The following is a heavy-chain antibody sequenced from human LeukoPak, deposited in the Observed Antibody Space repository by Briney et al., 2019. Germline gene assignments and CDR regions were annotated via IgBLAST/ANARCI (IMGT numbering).Heavy chain of an antibody. Sequence: GGSLRLSCAASGFTFSSYAMSWVRQAPGKGLEWVSAFSGSGGGTYYADSVKGRFTISRDNSKNTLYLQMNSLRSDDTAVYYCARRPMVRGNIAAALPPDYWGQGTLVTVSS. CDR2: FSGSGGGT. D-gene: IGHD3-10*01. CDR1: GFTFSSYA. CDR3: ARRPMVRGNIAAALPPDY. J-gene: IGHJ4*02. V-gene: IGHV3-23*01.